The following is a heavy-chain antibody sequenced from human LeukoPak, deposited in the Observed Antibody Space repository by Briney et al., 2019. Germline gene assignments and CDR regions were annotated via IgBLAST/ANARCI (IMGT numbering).Heavy chain of an antibody. CDR3: ARQDYFDY. CDR1: GGSINSYY. V-gene: IGHV4-59*01. CDR2: IYYSGST. J-gene: IGHJ4*02. Sequence: SETLSLTCTVSGGSINSYYWSWIRQPPGKGLEWIGYIYYSGSTNYNPSLKSRVTISVDTSKNQFSLKLSSVTAADTAVYYCARQDYFDYWGQGTLVTVSS.